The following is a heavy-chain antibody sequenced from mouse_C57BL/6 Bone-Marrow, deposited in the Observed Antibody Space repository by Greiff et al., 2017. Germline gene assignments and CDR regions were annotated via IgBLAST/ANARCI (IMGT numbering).Heavy chain of an antibody. CDR3: ARDADYYGSSHWYFDV. D-gene: IGHD1-1*01. V-gene: IGHV7-1*01. CDR2: SRNKANDYTT. J-gene: IGHJ1*03. Sequence: EVMLVESGGGLVQSGRSLRLSCATSEFTFSDFYMEWVRQAPGKGLEWIAASRNKANDYTTEYSASVKGRFIVSRDTSQSILYLQMNALRAEDTAIYYCARDADYYGSSHWYFDVWGTGTTVTVSS. CDR1: EFTFSDFY.